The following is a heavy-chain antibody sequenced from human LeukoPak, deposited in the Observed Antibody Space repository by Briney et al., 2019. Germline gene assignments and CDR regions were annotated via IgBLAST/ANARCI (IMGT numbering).Heavy chain of an antibody. D-gene: IGHD6-13*01. J-gene: IGHJ4*02. CDR3: AKDMRGIAAAEIAFDY. Sequence: GGSLRLSCAASGFTFDDYAMHWVRQAPGKGLEWVSGISWNSGSIGYADSVKGRFTISRDNAKNSLYLQMNSLRAEDTALYYCAKDMRGIAAAEIAFDYWGQGTLVTVSS. V-gene: IGHV3-9*01. CDR2: ISWNSGSI. CDR1: GFTFDDYA.